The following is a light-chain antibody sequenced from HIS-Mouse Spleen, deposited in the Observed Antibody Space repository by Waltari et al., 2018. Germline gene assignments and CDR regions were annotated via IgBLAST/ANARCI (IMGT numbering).Light chain of an antibody. Sequence: SYELTQPPSVSVSPGQTASITCSGDKLGDKYACWYQQKPGQSPVLVIYQDSKRPSGIPERFSGSNSGNTATLTNSGTKAMDEADDYCQAWDSSTAVFGGGTKLTVL. V-gene: IGLV3-1*01. CDR2: QDS. J-gene: IGLJ2*01. CDR3: QAWDSSTAV. CDR1: KLGDKY.